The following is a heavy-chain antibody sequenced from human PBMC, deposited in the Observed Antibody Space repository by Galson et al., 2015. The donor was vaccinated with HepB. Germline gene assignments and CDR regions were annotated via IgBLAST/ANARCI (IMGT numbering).Heavy chain of an antibody. CDR1: GDSISGRSW. Sequence: SETLSLTCVVSGDSISGRSWWTWVRQPPGKGLEWIGEISHDGNTKYNPSLKSRVTLLVDNSKNQFSLKLTSVTAVDTAVYYCARLASIAPRLDPWGLGTLVTVS. CDR2: ISHDGNT. V-gene: IGHV4/OR15-8*02. J-gene: IGHJ5*02. CDR3: ARLASIAPRLDP. D-gene: IGHD6-6*01.